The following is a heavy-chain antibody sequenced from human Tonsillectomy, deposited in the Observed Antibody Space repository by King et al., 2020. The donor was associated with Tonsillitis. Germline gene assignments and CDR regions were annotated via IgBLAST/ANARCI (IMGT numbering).Heavy chain of an antibody. Sequence: VQLVESGPGLVKPSETLSLTCTVSGGSISTYYWSWIRQPPGKGLEWIGYIHYSGSTIYNPSLKSRVTISADTSKNQFSLRLSSVTAADTAVYYCARTSSYFDCWGQGSLVTVSS. V-gene: IGHV4-59*01. CDR3: ARTSSYFDC. CDR2: IHYSGST. J-gene: IGHJ4*02. CDR1: GGSISTYY.